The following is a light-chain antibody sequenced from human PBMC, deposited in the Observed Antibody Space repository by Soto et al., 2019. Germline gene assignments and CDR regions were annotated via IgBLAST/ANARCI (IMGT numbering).Light chain of an antibody. CDR2: AVS. J-gene: IGLJ1*01. CDR3: NSYTSSNTLYV. V-gene: IGLV2-14*01. Sequence: QSALTQPASVSGSPGQSITISCTGTSSDVGGYNYVSWYQQHPGKAPKLMIYAVSYRPSGVSNRFSGSKSGNTASLTISGLQTEDEADYYCNSYTSSNTLYVFGTGTQLTVL. CDR1: SSDVGGYNY.